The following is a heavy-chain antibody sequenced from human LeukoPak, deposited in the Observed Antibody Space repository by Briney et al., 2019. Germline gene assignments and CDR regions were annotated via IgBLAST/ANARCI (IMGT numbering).Heavy chain of an antibody. CDR2: IYYSGST. CDR1: GGSISSSSYY. D-gene: IGHD3-10*01. V-gene: IGHV4-39*07. CDR3: ARRGGSGSYRPRYYFDY. J-gene: IGHJ4*02. Sequence: SETLSLTCTVSGGSISSSSYYWGWIRQPPGKGLEWIGSIYYSGSTYYNPSLKSRVTISVDTSKNQFSLKLSSVTAADTAVYYCARRGGSGSYRPRYYFDYWGQGTLVTVSS.